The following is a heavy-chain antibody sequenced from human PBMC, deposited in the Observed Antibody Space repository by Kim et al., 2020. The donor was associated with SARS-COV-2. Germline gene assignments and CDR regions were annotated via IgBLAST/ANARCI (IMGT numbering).Heavy chain of an antibody. V-gene: IGHV3-9*01. CDR2: ISWNSGSI. CDR3: AKVTSSWYYFDY. Sequence: GGSLRLSCAASGFTFDDYAMHWVRQAPGKGLEWVSGISWNSGSIGYADSVKGRFTISRDNAKNSLYLQMNSLRAEDTALYYCAKVTSSWYYFDYCGQGTLVTVSS. CDR1: GFTFDDYA. D-gene: IGHD6-13*01. J-gene: IGHJ4*02.